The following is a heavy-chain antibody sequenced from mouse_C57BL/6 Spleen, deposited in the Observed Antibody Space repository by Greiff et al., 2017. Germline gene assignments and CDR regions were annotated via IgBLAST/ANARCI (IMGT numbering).Heavy chain of an antibody. CDR1: GYTFTSYW. CDR2: IDPSDSYT. J-gene: IGHJ2*01. D-gene: IGHD1-1*01. CDR3: ARYGSSFDY. Sequence: QVQLQQPGAELVRPGTSVKLSCKASGYTFTSYWMHWVKPRPGQGLEWIGVIDPSDSYTNYNQKFKGKATLTVDTSSSTAYMQLSSLTSEDSAVYYCARYGSSFDYWGQGTTLTVSS. V-gene: IGHV1-59*01.